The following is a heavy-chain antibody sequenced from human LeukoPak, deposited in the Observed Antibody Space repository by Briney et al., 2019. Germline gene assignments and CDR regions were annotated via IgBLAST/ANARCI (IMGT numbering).Heavy chain of an antibody. Sequence: PGGSLRLSCAASGFTFSSYGMHWVRQAPGKGLEWVTNMNQDGSEKYHVDSVKDRFTISRDNAKNSLYLQMNSLRAEDTAVYFCARSDSSSWYSLHDYWGQGTLATVSS. CDR3: ARSDSSSWYSLHDY. D-gene: IGHD6-13*01. CDR1: GFTFSSYG. CDR2: MNQDGSEK. V-gene: IGHV3-7*01. J-gene: IGHJ4*02.